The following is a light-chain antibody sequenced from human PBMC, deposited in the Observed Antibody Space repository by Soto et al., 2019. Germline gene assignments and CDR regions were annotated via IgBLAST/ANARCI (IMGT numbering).Light chain of an antibody. V-gene: IGLV2-14*01. CDR1: SSDVGAYTY. Sequence: QSALTQPASVSGSPGQSISISCTGSSSDVGAYTYVAWYQQKPGKAPKLLIYEGDNRPSGISHRFSGSKSGNTASLTISGLQTEDEADYYCSSYTVINTAVFGGGT. CDR3: SSYTVINTAV. J-gene: IGLJ3*02. CDR2: EGD.